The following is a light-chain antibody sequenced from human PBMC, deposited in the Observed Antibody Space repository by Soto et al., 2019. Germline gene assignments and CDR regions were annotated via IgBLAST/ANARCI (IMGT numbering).Light chain of an antibody. CDR1: SSDVGRYNY. J-gene: IGLJ1*01. CDR2: EVS. Sequence: QSVLTQPPSASGSPGQSVTISCTGTSSDVGRYNYISWYQQRPGKAPKLIIYEVSKRPSGVPDRLSGFKYGNTASLTVSGLQAEDEADYYCSSYAGNSRYVFGTGTTGTVL. CDR3: SSYAGNSRYV. V-gene: IGLV2-8*01.